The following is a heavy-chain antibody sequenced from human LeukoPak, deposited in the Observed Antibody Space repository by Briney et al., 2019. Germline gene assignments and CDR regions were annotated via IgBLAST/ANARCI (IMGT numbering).Heavy chain of an antibody. D-gene: IGHD3-16*01. CDR1: GXSINTYY. V-gene: IGHV4-59*01. CDR2: IYYSGTT. CDR3: ARGTVQMGMGERFFDF. J-gene: IGHJ4*02. Sequence: SETLSLTWSVSGXSINTYYWTWIRLSPGKGLDWIGYIYYSGTTNYNPSLKSRVSMSVDTSRNQFSLRLSSVTAADTAIYYCARGTVQMGMGERFFDFWGQGTLVTVSS.